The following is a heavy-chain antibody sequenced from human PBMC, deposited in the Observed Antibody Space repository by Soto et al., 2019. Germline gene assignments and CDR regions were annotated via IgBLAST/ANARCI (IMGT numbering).Heavy chain of an antibody. Sequence: QVQLVQSGAEVKKPGASVKVSCKASSYTFTSYGISWVRQAPGQGVEWMGWISPYNGDTNYAQNPQGRVTMTADTSTNTAYMELRNLRFDDTAVYYCARDSYRILNFDYWGQGTPVTVSS. J-gene: IGHJ4*02. CDR2: ISPYNGDT. CDR3: ARDSYRILNFDY. V-gene: IGHV1-18*01. CDR1: SYTFTSYG.